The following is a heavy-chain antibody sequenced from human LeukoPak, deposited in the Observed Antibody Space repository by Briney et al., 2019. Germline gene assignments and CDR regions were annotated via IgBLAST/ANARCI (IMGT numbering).Heavy chain of an antibody. V-gene: IGHV4-59*01. CDR3: ARAPRRGDSYGSYDY. D-gene: IGHD5-18*01. CDR2: VYYSGST. J-gene: IGHJ4*02. CDR1: GGSISGYY. Sequence: SETLSLTCTGSGGSISGYYWSWIRQPPGHGLDWIGYVYYSGSTNYSPSLKSRVTISVDTSKKQFSLKLSSVTAADTGVYYCARAPRRGDSYGSYDYWGQGTLVTVSS.